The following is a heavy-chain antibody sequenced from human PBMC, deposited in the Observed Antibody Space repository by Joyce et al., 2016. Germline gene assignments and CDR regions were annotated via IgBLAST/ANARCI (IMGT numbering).Heavy chain of an antibody. CDR1: GFTVTNTY. CDR2: IYSGGST. Sequence: EVQLVESGGGLIQPGGSPRLSCAASGFTVTNTYMTWVRQAPGKGLEWVSIIYSGGSTYYADSVKGRFTISRDNSKNSLYLQMNSLRPEDTAIYYCARFPVAGPDSRFDPWGQGTLVTVSS. J-gene: IGHJ5*02. V-gene: IGHV3-53*01. D-gene: IGHD6-19*01. CDR3: ARFPVAGPDSRFDP.